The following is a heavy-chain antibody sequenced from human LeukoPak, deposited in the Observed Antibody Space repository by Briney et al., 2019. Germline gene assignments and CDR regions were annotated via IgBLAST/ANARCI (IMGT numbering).Heavy chain of an antibody. Sequence: SETLSLTCTVSGGSISSSSYYWGWIRQPPGKGLEWIGSSYYSGSTYYNPSLKSRVTISVDTSKNQFSLKLSSVTAADTAVYYCARRLPYQSSGYYPLVGYNWFDPWGQGTLVTVSS. CDR3: ARRLPYQSSGYYPLVGYNWFDP. V-gene: IGHV4-39*01. CDR2: SYYSGST. D-gene: IGHD3-22*01. J-gene: IGHJ5*02. CDR1: GGSISSSSYY.